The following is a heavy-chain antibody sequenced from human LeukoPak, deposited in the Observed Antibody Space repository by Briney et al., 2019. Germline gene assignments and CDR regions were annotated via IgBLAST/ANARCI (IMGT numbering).Heavy chain of an antibody. J-gene: IGHJ5*02. CDR1: GFTFSSYA. V-gene: IGHV3-30*04. D-gene: IGHD6-19*01. CDR2: ISYDGSNK. Sequence: GGSLRLSCAASGFTFSSYAMYWVRQAPGKGLEWVAVISYDGSNKYYADSVKGRFTISRDNSKNTLYLQMNSLRAEDTAVYYCARAGYSSGWSLIDPWGQGTLVTVSS. CDR3: ARAGYSSGWSLIDP.